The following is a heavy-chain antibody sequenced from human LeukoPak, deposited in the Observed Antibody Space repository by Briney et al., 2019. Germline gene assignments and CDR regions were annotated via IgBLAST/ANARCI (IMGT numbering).Heavy chain of an antibody. CDR1: GYTFSSYY. V-gene: IGHV1-46*01. CDR3: ARGQWLGHDAFDI. CDR2: INPNGST. Sequence: ASVKVSCKASGYTFSSYYMHWVRQAPGQGLEWMGIINPNGSTSNAQKFQGRVTMTRDMSTTTVYMELSSLRSEDTAVYYCARGQWLGHDAFDIWGLGTMVTVSS. J-gene: IGHJ3*02. D-gene: IGHD6-19*01.